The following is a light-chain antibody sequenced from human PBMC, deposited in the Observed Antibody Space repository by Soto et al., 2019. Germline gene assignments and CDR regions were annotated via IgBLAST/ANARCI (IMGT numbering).Light chain of an antibody. V-gene: IGKV1-5*03. CDR2: KAS. Sequence: DLQMTQSPSTLPASVGHRVTITCRASQSISSWLAWYQQKPGKAPKLLIYKASTLKSGVPSRFSGSGSGTEFTLTISSLQPEDFATYYCQQLNSYLLTFGGGTKVDIK. CDR3: QQLNSYLLT. CDR1: QSISSW. J-gene: IGKJ4*01.